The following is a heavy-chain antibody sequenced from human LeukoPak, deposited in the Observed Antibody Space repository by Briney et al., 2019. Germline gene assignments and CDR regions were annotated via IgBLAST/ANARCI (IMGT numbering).Heavy chain of an antibody. Sequence: SETLSLTCTVSGGSISSYYWSWIRQPAGKGLEWIGYIYYSGSTYYNPSLKSRVTMSVDTSKNQFSLKLSSVTAADTAVYYCAREEYSSSSHVWGKGTTVTVSS. J-gene: IGHJ6*04. CDR1: GGSISSYY. V-gene: IGHV4-59*06. CDR2: IYYSGST. CDR3: AREEYSSSSHV. D-gene: IGHD6-6*01.